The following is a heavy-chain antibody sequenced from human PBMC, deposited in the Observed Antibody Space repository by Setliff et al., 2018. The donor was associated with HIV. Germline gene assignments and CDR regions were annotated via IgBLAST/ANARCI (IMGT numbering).Heavy chain of an antibody. D-gene: IGHD5-12*01. V-gene: IGHV3-33*01. J-gene: IGHJ4*02. Sequence: GGSLRLSCATSGFTFSPYAIHWVRQSPGMGLEWVAMIWADEITKFYADSVKGRFTISRDNSKNTMYLQMNTLRVEDTAVYYCARDPPGSGFHLDYWGQGTPVTVSS. CDR1: GFTFSPYA. CDR3: ARDPPGSGFHLDY. CDR2: IWADEITK.